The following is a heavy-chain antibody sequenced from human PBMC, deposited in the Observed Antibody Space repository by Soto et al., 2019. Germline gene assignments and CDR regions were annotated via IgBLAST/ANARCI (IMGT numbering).Heavy chain of an antibody. CDR2: ISSSSSTI. Sequence: EVQLVESGGGLVQPGGSLRLSCAASVFTFSSYSMNWVRQAPGKGLEWVSYISSSSSTIYYADSVKGRFTISRDNAKNSLYLQMNSLRDEDTAVYYCARANYYGSPGDFDYWGQGTLVTVYS. CDR3: ARANYYGSPGDFDY. CDR1: VFTFSSYS. V-gene: IGHV3-48*02. J-gene: IGHJ4*02. D-gene: IGHD3-10*01.